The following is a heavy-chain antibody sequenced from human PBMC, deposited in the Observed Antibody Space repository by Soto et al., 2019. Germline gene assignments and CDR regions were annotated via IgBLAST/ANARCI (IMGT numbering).Heavy chain of an antibody. CDR1: GYSFTCHY. Sequence: SVKVSCNASGYSFTCHYMHWVRRAPGQGLEWMGWVNLNTGGTDYAQEFQGRVTMTTATSIRTVYLEVTRLKFDDTAIYYCARHPSSFLGRVYGMDVWRQGTAVTVTS. J-gene: IGHJ6*02. CDR2: VNLNTGGT. CDR3: ARHPSSFLGRVYGMDV. V-gene: IGHV1-2*02.